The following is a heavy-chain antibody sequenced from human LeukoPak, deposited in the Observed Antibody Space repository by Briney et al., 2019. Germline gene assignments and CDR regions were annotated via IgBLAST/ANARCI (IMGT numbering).Heavy chain of an antibody. J-gene: IGHJ6*03. V-gene: IGHV1-69*05. D-gene: IGHD3-3*01. CDR1: GGTFSSYA. CDR2: IIPIFGTA. CDR3: ERDGYDFWSGSGDNPDYYYMDV. Sequence: SVKVSCKASGGTFSSYAISWVRQAPGQGLEWMGGIIPIFGTANYAQKFQGRVTITTDESTSTAYMELSSLRSEDTAVYYCERDGYDFWSGSGDNPDYYYMDVWGKGTTVTVSS.